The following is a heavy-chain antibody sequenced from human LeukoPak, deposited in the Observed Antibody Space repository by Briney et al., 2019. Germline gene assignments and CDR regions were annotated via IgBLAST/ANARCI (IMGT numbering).Heavy chain of an antibody. CDR2: INPSGSST. D-gene: IGHD1-26*01. Sequence: GASVKVSCKASGYTFTSYYMYWVRQAPGQGLEWMGLINPSGSSTSYAKKFQGRLSMTRDMSTSTDYMELSSLRSEDTAVYYCARDNSVGDTAWWFDPGGQGTLVTVSS. CDR3: ARDNSVGDTAWWFDP. V-gene: IGHV1-46*01. CDR1: GYTFTSYY. J-gene: IGHJ5*02.